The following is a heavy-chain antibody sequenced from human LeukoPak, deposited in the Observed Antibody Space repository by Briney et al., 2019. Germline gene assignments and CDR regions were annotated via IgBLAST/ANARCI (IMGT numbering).Heavy chain of an antibody. CDR1: GFTVSSNY. D-gene: IGHD4-11*01. J-gene: IGHJ4*02. CDR3: ARGARDYIYYFDF. V-gene: IGHV3-66*02. Sequence: PGGSLRLSCAASGFTVSSNYMSWVRQAPGKGEEWGSVIYSGGSTYYADSVKGRFTISRDNSKNTLYLQMNSLSAEDTAVYYCARGARDYIYYFDFWCQGTLVTVSS. CDR2: IYSGGST.